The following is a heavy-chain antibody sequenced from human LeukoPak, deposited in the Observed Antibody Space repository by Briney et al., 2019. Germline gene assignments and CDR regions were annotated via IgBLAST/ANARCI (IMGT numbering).Heavy chain of an antibody. Sequence: GGSLRLSCAASGFTFSSYAMSWVRQAPGKGLEWVSAISGSGGSTYYADSVKGRFTISRDNSKNTLYLQMNSLRAEDTAVYYCAKARTPNIAVAGTPFDYWGQGTLVTGSS. J-gene: IGHJ4*02. V-gene: IGHV3-23*01. CDR3: AKARTPNIAVAGTPFDY. D-gene: IGHD6-19*01. CDR2: ISGSGGST. CDR1: GFTFSSYA.